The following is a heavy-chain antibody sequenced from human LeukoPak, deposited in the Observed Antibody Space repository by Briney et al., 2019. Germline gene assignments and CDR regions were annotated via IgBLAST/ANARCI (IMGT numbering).Heavy chain of an antibody. CDR2: IRGSGTST. V-gene: IGHV3-23*01. J-gene: IGHJ4*02. D-gene: IGHD1-26*01. CDR1: GFTFSSYG. CDR3: ARADGSHYGLKDY. Sequence: GGTLRLSCAGSGFTFSSYGMSWVRQAPGKGLEWVSCIRGSGTSTYYADSVKGRFTISRDNAKNTLSLQMNSLRAEDTGLYYCARADGSHYGLKDYWGQGTLVAVSS.